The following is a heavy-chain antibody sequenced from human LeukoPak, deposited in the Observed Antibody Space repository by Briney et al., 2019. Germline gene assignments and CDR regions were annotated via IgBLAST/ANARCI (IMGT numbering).Heavy chain of an antibody. D-gene: IGHD2-2*01. Sequence: GGSLRLSCAASGFTFDDYAMHWVRQAPGKGPEWVSGISWNSGSIGYADSVKGRFTISRDNAKNSLYLQMNSLRAEDTALYYCEKDRMDQLGTFDYWGQGTLVTVSS. CDR3: EKDRMDQLGTFDY. J-gene: IGHJ4*02. CDR1: GFTFDDYA. V-gene: IGHV3-9*01. CDR2: ISWNSGSI.